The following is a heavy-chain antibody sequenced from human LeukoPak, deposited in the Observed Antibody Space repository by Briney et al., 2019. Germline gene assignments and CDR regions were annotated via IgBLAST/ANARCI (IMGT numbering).Heavy chain of an antibody. J-gene: IGHJ4*02. D-gene: IGHD3-22*01. CDR1: GFTFSTYT. Sequence: PGGSLRLSCAASGFTFSTYTMNWVRQAPGKGLEWVSSISSSSSYIYYADSVKGRFTISRDNAKNSLYLQMNSLRAEDMAVYYCARGGDYYDSSGYYYDIDYWGQGTLVTVSS. CDR3: ARGGDYYDSSGYYYDIDY. V-gene: IGHV3-21*01. CDR2: ISSSSSYI.